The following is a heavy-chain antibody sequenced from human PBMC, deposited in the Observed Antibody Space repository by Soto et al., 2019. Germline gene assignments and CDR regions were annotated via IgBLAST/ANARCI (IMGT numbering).Heavy chain of an antibody. CDR3: ARLSVGPPSFGYYGMDV. J-gene: IGHJ6*02. CDR1: GYSFTSYW. Sequence: PGESLKISCEGSGYSFTSYWIGWVRQLPGKGLEWMGIIYPGDSDTRYSPSFQGQVTISADKSISTAYLQCSSLKASDTAMYYCARLSVGPPSFGYYGMDVWGQGTTVTVSS. D-gene: IGHD1-26*01. V-gene: IGHV5-51*01. CDR2: IYPGDSDT.